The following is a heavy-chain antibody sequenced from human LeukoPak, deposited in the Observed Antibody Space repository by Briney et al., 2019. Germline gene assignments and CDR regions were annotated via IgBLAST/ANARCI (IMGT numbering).Heavy chain of an antibody. Sequence: GGSLRLSCAASGFTFDDYAMHWVRQGPGKGLEWVSGINWNSGSIGYADSVKGRFTISRDNAKNSLYLQMNSLRAEDTALYYCAKYGSRPSWGQGTLVTVSS. D-gene: IGHD2-15*01. CDR1: GFTFDDYA. CDR3: AKYGSRPS. V-gene: IGHV3-9*01. J-gene: IGHJ5*02. CDR2: INWNSGSI.